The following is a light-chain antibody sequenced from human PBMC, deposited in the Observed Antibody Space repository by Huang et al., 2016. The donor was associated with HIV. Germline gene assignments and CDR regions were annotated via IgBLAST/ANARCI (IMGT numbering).Light chain of an antibody. CDR3: QQYYTIRA. CDR1: QDIRNS. Sequence: DIQMTQSPSSLSASLEDRVTITCRASQDIRNSVAWYQHKPGKAPKLLLYATSRLQSGVPSRFSGSGSGTNYTLTISSLQPEDSATYYCQQYYTIRAFGQGTKVEIK. J-gene: IGKJ1*01. CDR2: ATS. V-gene: IGKV1-NL1*01.